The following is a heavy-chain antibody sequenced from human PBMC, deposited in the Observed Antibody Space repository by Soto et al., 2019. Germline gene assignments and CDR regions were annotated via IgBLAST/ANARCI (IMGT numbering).Heavy chain of an antibody. CDR1: GFTFSSYA. V-gene: IGHV3-30*18. D-gene: IGHD4-17*01. J-gene: IGHJ6*02. CDR3: AKDDYGDSSNPPEYYLYLHGMAV. CDR2: ISYDVSNK. Sequence: GGSLRLSCAASGFTFSSYAMHWVRQAPGKGLEWVAVISYDVSNKYYADFVKGRFTISRDNSENTLYLQMNSLRAEDTAVYYCAKDDYGDSSNPPEYYLYLHGMAVWGRGTTVTFSS.